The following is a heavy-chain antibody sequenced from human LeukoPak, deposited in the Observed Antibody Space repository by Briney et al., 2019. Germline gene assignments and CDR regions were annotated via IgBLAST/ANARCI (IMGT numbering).Heavy chain of an antibody. Sequence: PGGSLRLSCAASGFTFSSYAMHWVRQAPGKGLEYVSAISSNGGSTYYANSVKGRFTISRDNSKNTLYLQMGSLRSEDTAVYYCARDGAQVATTYFDYWGQGTLVTVSS. CDR2: ISSNGGST. CDR3: ARDGAQVATTYFDY. V-gene: IGHV3-64*01. D-gene: IGHD5-12*01. J-gene: IGHJ4*02. CDR1: GFTFSSYA.